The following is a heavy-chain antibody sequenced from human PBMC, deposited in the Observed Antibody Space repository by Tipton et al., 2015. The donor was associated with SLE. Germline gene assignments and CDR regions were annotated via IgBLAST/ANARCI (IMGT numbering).Heavy chain of an antibody. D-gene: IGHD3-10*01. CDR3: ARAAYGSGSPNDAFDI. V-gene: IGHV3-11*06. CDR1: GFTFSDYY. Sequence: SLRLSCAASGFTFSDYYMSWIRQAPGKGLEWVSYISSSSSYTNYADSVKGRFTISRDNAKNSLYLQMNSLRAEDTAVYYCARAAYGSGSPNDAFDIWGQGTMVTVSS. J-gene: IGHJ3*02. CDR2: ISSSSSYT.